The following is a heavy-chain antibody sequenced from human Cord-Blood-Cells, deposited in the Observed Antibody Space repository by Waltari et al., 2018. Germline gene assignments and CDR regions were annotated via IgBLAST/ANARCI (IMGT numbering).Heavy chain of an antibody. Sequence: QVQLQESGPGLVKPSETLSLTCAVSGYSISSGYSWGWIRPPPGKGLEWIGSIYHSGSTYYNPSLKSRVTISVDTSKNQFSLKLSSVTAADTAVYYCARGGNSIVVVPAAMWFDPWGQGTLVTVSS. CDR1: GYSISSGYS. V-gene: IGHV4-38-2*01. D-gene: IGHD2-2*01. CDR3: ARGGNSIVVVPAAMWFDP. CDR2: IYHSGST. J-gene: IGHJ5*02.